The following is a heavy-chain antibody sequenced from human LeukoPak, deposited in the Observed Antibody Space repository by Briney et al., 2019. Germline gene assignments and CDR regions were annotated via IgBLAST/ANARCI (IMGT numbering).Heavy chain of an antibody. D-gene: IGHD3-3*01. CDR2: ICNSGST. J-gene: IGHJ3*02. CDR1: GFTFSDHF. Sequence: GSLRLSCAASGFTFSDHFMDWVRQAPGKGLEWIGYICNSGSTNYNPSLKSRATISVDTPKNQFSLKLSSVTAADTAVYYCARDRDFWSGYTRNDAFDIWGQGTMVTVSS. V-gene: IGHV4-59*11. CDR3: ARDRDFWSGYTRNDAFDI.